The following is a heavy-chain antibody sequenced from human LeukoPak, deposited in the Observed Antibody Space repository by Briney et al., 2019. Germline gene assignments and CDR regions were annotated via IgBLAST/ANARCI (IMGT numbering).Heavy chain of an antibody. CDR3: ARPQDYDILTGPDAFDI. J-gene: IGHJ3*02. CDR2: IYPGDSDT. V-gene: IGHV5-51*01. D-gene: IGHD3-9*01. Sequence: GESLKISCKGSGYSFTSYWIGWVRQMPGKGLDWMGIIYPGDSDTRYSPSFQGQVTISADKSISTAYLQWSSLKASDTAMYYCARPQDYDILTGPDAFDIWGQGTMVTVSS. CDR1: GYSFTSYW.